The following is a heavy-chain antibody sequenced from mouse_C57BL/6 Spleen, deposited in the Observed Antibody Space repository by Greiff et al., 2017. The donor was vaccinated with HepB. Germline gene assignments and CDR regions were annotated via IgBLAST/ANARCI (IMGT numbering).Heavy chain of an antibody. Sequence: EVKLMESGAGLVKPGGSLKLSCAASGFTFSSYAMSWVRQTPEKRLEWVAYISSGGDYIYYADTVKGRFTISRDNARNTMYLQMSSLKSEDTAMYYCTRAYVYWYFDVWGTGTTVTVSS. J-gene: IGHJ1*03. CDR1: GFTFSSYA. CDR3: TRAYVYWYFDV. CDR2: ISSGGDYI. D-gene: IGHD1-1*01. V-gene: IGHV5-9-1*02.